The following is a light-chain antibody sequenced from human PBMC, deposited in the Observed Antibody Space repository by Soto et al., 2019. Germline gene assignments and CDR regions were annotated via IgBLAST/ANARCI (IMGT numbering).Light chain of an antibody. V-gene: IGLV2-14*01. Sequence: QPVLTQPASVSGSPGQSITISCTGTSSDVGGYNYVSWYQQHPGKAPKLMILDVSSRPSGVSNRFSGSKSGNTASLTISGLQAEDEAHYFCSSYTSSSTYWVFGGGTQLTVL. CDR2: DVS. J-gene: IGLJ3*02. CDR3: SSYTSSSTYWV. CDR1: SSDVGGYNY.